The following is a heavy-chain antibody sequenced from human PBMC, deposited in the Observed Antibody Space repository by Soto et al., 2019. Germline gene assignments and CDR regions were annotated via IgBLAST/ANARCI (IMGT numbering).Heavy chain of an antibody. V-gene: IGHV1-69*04. CDR1: GGDLTNSG. J-gene: IGHJ4*02. CDR2: IFPLLAMV. D-gene: IGHD1-26*01. Sequence: QVHLVQSGAEMKKPGSSVKVSCKVSGGDLTNSGISWVRQAPGQGLEWMGGIFPLLAMVDYSQKFQGRVTITADESTNTVYMDLGSLKSHSAAVYYRAKEDGAGFKSWGQGTLVIVSS. CDR3: AKEDGAGFKS.